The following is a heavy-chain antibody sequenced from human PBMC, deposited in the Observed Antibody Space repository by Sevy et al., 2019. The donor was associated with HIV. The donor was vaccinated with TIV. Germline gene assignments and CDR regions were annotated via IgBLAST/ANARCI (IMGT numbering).Heavy chain of an antibody. CDR3: ARDTSSGYALDY. Sequence: GGSLRLSCAASGFTFSSYAMHWVRQAPGNGLEWVAVISYDGSNKYYADSVKGRFTISRDNSKNTLYLQMNSLRAEDTAVYYCARDTSSGYALDYRGQGTLVTVSS. CDR1: GFTFSSYA. V-gene: IGHV3-30-3*01. J-gene: IGHJ4*02. D-gene: IGHD3-22*01. CDR2: ISYDGSNK.